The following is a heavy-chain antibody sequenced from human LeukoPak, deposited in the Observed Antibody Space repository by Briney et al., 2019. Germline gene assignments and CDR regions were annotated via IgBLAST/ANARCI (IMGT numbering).Heavy chain of an antibody. Sequence: KPSETLSLTCTVPGGSISSYYWSWIRQPPGKGLEWIGYIYYSGSTNYNPSLKSRVTISVDTPKNQFSLKLSSVTAADTAVYYCARQETVDTAMVTYWGQGTLVTVSS. J-gene: IGHJ4*02. V-gene: IGHV4-59*08. CDR2: IYYSGST. CDR3: ARQETVDTAMVTY. CDR1: GGSISSYY. D-gene: IGHD5-18*01.